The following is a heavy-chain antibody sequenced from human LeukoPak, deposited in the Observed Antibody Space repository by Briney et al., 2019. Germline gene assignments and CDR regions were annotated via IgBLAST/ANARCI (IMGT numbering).Heavy chain of an antibody. CDR2: IYYSGNT. J-gene: IGHJ4*02. D-gene: IGHD2-15*01. CDR3: ARGYCSGGSCYLSDY. V-gene: IGHV4-39*07. CDR1: GGSISSSSYY. Sequence: SETLSLTCSVSGGSISSSSYYWGWIRQPPGKGLEWIGSIYYSGNTFYNPSLKSRVTISVDTSKNQFSLRLSSVTAADTAVYYCARGYCSGGSCYLSDYWGQGTLVTVSS.